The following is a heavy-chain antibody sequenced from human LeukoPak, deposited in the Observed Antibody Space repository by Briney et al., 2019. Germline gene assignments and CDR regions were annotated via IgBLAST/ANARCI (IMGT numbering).Heavy chain of an antibody. V-gene: IGHV3-74*01. CDR1: GFTFSNYW. CDR2: INSDGSST. J-gene: IGHJ3*02. CDR3: ARDSRITMIVFDI. Sequence: GGSLRLSCAASGFTFSNYWMHWVRQDPGKGLVWVSRINSDGSSTSYADSVKGRFTISRDNAKNTLYLQMNSLRAEDTAVYYCARDSRITMIVFDIWGQGTMVTVSS. D-gene: IGHD3-22*01.